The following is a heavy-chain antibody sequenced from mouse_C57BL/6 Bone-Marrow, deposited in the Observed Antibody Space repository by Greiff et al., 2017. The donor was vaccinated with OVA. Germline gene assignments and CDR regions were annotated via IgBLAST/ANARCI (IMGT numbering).Heavy chain of an antibody. CDR3: ARQLRLLFAY. CDR1: GYTFTDYN. J-gene: IGHJ3*01. Sequence: VQLKQSGPELVKPGASVKMSCKASGYTFTDYNIHWVKQSHGKSLEWIGYINPNNGGTSYNQKFKGKATLTVNKSSSTAYMELRSLTSEDSAVYYCARQLRLLFAYWGQGTLVTVSA. D-gene: IGHD3-2*02. V-gene: IGHV1-22*01. CDR2: INPNNGGT.